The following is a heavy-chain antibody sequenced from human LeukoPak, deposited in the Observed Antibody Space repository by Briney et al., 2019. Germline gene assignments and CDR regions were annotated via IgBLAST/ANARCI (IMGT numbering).Heavy chain of an antibody. J-gene: IGHJ3*02. D-gene: IGHD2-21*02. Sequence: GASVKVSCTASGYTFTSYDINWVRQATGQGLEWMGWMNPNSGNTGYAQKFQGRVTMTRNTSISTAYMELSSLRSEDTAVYYCARTLVPTAFGHHDAFDIWGQGTMVTVSS. CDR2: MNPNSGNT. V-gene: IGHV1-8*01. CDR3: ARTLVPTAFGHHDAFDI. CDR1: GYTFTSYD.